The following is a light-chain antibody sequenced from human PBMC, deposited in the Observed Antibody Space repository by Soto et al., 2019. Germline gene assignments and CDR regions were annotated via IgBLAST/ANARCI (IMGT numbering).Light chain of an antibody. J-gene: IGLJ1*01. CDR3: SSYTSSSTSV. V-gene: IGLV2-14*01. CDR2: EVS. CDR1: SSDVGGYNY. Sequence: QSALTQPASVSGSPGQSITISCTGTSSDVGGYNYVSWYQQHPGKASKLMIYEVSNRPSGVSNRFSGSKSGNTASLTISGLQAEDEADYYCSSYTSSSTSVFGTGTKVTVL.